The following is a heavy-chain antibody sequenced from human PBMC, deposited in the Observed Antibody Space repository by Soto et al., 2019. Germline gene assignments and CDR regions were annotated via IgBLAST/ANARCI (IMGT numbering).Heavy chain of an antibody. Sequence: SETLSLTCAVYGGSFSGYYWSWIRQPPGKGLEWIGEINHSGSTNYNPSLKSRVAISVDTSKNQFSLKLSSVTAADTAVYYCARGQDLNEGPHYYYMDVWGKGTTVTVSS. CDR3: ARGQDLNEGPHYYYMDV. V-gene: IGHV4-34*01. J-gene: IGHJ6*03. CDR2: INHSGST. CDR1: GGSFSGYY. D-gene: IGHD1-1*01.